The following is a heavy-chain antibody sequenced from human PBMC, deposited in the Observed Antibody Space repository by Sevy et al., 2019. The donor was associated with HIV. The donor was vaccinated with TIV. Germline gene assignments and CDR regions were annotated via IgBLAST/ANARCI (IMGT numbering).Heavy chain of an antibody. CDR1: GGSISSYY. CDR3: ARGGAGIFVAKINWFDP. J-gene: IGHJ5*02. CDR2: IYYIGST. V-gene: IGHV4-59*01. D-gene: IGHD6-19*01. Sequence: SETLSLTCAVSGGSISSYYWSWIRQPPGKGLEWIGYIYYIGSTNYHPSLKSRVTIAVDTSKNQYSLQLSPVTAADTAVDYCARGGAGIFVAKINWFDPWGQGTLVTVSS.